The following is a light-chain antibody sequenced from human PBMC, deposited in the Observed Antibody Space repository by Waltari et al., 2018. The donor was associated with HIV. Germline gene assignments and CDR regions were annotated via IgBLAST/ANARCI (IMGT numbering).Light chain of an antibody. J-gene: IGLJ2*01. CDR3: SSYSGSNTLV. CDR1: SSDVGGYNY. CDR2: DVT. Sequence: QSALTQPPSASGSPGQSVTISCTGTSSDVGGYNYVSWYQQLPGRAPKLMIYDVTRRPSRVPDRCSGSKSGNTASRTVSGLQAEDEADYFCSSYSGSNTLVFGGGTKLTVL. V-gene: IGLV2-8*01.